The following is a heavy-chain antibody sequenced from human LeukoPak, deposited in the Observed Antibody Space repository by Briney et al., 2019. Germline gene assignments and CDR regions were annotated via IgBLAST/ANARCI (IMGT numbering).Heavy chain of an antibody. D-gene: IGHD6-6*01. V-gene: IGHV1-18*01. CDR2: ISVYNGDT. J-gene: IGHJ5*02. CDR3: ARDHMAARPGWFYA. Sequence: ASVKVSCKASGYTFRTFGINWVRQAPGQGLEWMGWISVYNGDTKHAQKFQGRVTMTTDTSTNTTYMEVRSLTFDDTAVYYCARDHMAARPGWFYAWGQGALVTVSA. CDR1: GYTFRTFG.